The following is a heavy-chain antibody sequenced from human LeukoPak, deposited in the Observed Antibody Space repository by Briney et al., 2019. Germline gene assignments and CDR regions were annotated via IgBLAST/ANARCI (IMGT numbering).Heavy chain of an antibody. D-gene: IGHD1-1*01. CDR2: INPNSGDT. CDR3: ARGRTWNFNWFDS. V-gene: IGHV1-2*02. J-gene: IGHJ5*01. CDR1: GYTFTAYY. Sequence: ASVKVSCKASGYTFTAYYMHWVRQAPGQGLEWMGWINPNSGDTNYAQKFQGKVTMTRDTSITTAYVELSRLRSDDTAMYYCARGRTWNFNWFDSWGQGTLVTVSS.